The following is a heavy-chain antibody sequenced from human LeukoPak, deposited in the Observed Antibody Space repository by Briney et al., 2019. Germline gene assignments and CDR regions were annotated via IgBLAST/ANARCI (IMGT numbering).Heavy chain of an antibody. CDR1: GFTFSSYA. V-gene: IGHV3-20*01. J-gene: IGHJ4*02. CDR2: INWNGGST. Sequence: GGSLRLSCAASGFTFSSYAMHWVRQAPGKGLEWVSGINWNGGSTGYADSVKGRFTISRDNAKNSLYLQMNSLRAEDTALYHCARGDSSGWYSVFDYWGQGTLVTVSS. CDR3: ARGDSSGWYSVFDY. D-gene: IGHD6-19*01.